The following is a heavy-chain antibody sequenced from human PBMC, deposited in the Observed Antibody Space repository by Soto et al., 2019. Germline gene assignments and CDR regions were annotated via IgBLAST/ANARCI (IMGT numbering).Heavy chain of an antibody. CDR2: IYYSGST. Sequence: QVQLQESGPGLVKPSETLSLSCTLSDGSMSTYYWNWIRQSPGKGLEWIGYIYYSGSTNYNPPLRCRVTISIDTAKNQFSLNLKSVTAADTAVYFCARGRTVGGLFDYWGQGKLVIVSS. CDR1: DGSMSTYY. D-gene: IGHD1-26*01. J-gene: IGHJ4*02. CDR3: ARGRTVGGLFDY. V-gene: IGHV4-59*01.